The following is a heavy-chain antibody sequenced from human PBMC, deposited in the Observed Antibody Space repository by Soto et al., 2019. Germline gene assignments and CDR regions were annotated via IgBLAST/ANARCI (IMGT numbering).Heavy chain of an antibody. V-gene: IGHV3-30*18. CDR3: AKGLHDYGDYHYYYGMDV. J-gene: IGHJ6*02. CDR2: ISYDGSNK. CDR1: GFTFSSYG. D-gene: IGHD4-17*01. Sequence: GESLKISCAASGFTFSSYGMHWVRQAPGKGLEWVAVISYDGSNKYYADSVKGRFTISRDNSKNTLYLQMNSLRAEDTAVYYCAKGLHDYGDYHYYYGMDVWGQGTTVTVSS.